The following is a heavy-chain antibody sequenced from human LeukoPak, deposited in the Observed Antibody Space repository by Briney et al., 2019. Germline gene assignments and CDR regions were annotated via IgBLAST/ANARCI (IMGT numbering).Heavy chain of an antibody. CDR1: GFTVSNNY. D-gene: IGHD3-22*01. V-gene: IGHV3-23*01. CDR3: AKARSKYYYDSSGYYLDY. CDR2: ISGNGGST. J-gene: IGHJ4*02. Sequence: GGSLRLSCAASGFTVSNNYMSWVRQAPGKGLEWVSAISGNGGSTYYADSVKGRFTISRDNSKNTLYLQMNSLRAEDTAVYYCAKARSKYYYDSSGYYLDYWGQGTLVTVSS.